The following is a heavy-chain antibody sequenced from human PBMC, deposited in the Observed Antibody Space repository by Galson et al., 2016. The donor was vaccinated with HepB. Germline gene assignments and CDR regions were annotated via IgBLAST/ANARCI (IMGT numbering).Heavy chain of an antibody. CDR3: ARCLQDITGDDAFDI. Sequence: SLRLSCAASGFTIGSHAMTCVRQGPGKGLEWVSGISGVGGLTHYRHSVRGRFTISRDNSKNTLYLQMINLRAEDTAIYYCARCLQDITGDDAFDIWGRGTMVTVSP. CDR1: GFTIGSHA. CDR2: ISGVGGLT. J-gene: IGHJ3*02. D-gene: IGHD1-14*01. V-gene: IGHV3-23*01.